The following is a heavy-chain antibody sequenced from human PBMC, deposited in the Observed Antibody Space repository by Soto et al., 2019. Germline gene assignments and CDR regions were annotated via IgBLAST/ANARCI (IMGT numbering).Heavy chain of an antibody. CDR2: ISAYNGNI. CDR3: ARSGSSWTLREIGS. J-gene: IGHJ4*02. Sequence: QVQLVQSGGEVKKPGASVKVSCKASAYTFTNYGISWVRQAPGQGLEWMGWISAYNGNINYAQKFRGRVTMTTDTSTSSGYMEVRSLKSDDTAVYYWARSGSSWTLREIGSWGQVTLVTVSS. D-gene: IGHD6-13*01. CDR1: AYTFTNYG. V-gene: IGHV1-18*01.